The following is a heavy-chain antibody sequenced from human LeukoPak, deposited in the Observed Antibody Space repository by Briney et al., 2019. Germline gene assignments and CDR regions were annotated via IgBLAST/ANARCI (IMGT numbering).Heavy chain of an antibody. CDR1: GFTFSSYA. V-gene: IGHV3-30*04. D-gene: IGHD4-17*01. CDR2: ISYDGSNK. J-gene: IGHJ6*02. Sequence: GGSLRLSCAASGFTFSSYAMHWVRQAPGKGLEWGAVISYDGSNKYYADSVKGRFTISRDNSKNTLYLQVNSLRAEDTAVYYCARTTYGDPYYYYGMDVGGQGTTVTVS. CDR3: ARTTYGDPYYYYGMDV.